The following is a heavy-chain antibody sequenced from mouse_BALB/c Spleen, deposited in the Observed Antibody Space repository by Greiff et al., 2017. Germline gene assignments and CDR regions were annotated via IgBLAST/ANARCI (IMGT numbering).Heavy chain of an antibody. Sequence: EVKLQESGPGLVKPSQSLSLTCSVTGYSITSGYYWNWIRQFPGNKLEWMGYISYDGSNNYNPSLKNRISITRDTSKNQFFLKLNSVTTEDTATYYCARDPHDGYYVWGQGTTLTVSS. D-gene: IGHD2-3*01. CDR1: GYSITSGYY. CDR2: ISYDGSN. CDR3: ARDPHDGYYV. V-gene: IGHV3-6*02. J-gene: IGHJ2*01.